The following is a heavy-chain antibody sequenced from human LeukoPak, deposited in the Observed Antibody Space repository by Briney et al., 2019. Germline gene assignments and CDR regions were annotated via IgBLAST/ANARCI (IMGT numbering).Heavy chain of an antibody. CDR2: ISAYNGNT. CDR1: GYTFTSYG. D-gene: IGHD3-16*02. J-gene: IGHJ4*02. CDR3: ARDLYDYVWGSYRYIYFDY. V-gene: IGHV1-18*01. Sequence: ASVKVSCKASGYTFTSYGISWVRQAPGQGLEWMGWISAYNGNTNYAQKRQGRVTMTTDTSTSTAYMELRSLRSDDTAVYYCARDLYDYVWGSYRYIYFDYWGQGTLITVSS.